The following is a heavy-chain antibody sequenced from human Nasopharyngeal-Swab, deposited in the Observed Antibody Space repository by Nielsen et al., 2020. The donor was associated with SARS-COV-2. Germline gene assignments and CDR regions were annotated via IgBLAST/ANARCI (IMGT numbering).Heavy chain of an antibody. CDR1: GFTFSTFA. V-gene: IGHV3-23*01. CDR3: ARDEAGTANSGFDY. D-gene: IGHD1-1*01. Sequence: GESLKISCAASGFTFSTFAMSWVRQAPGKGLEWVSAISGSGDSTYYADSVKGRFTISRDNSKNTLYLQMHSLRAEVTAIYYCARDEAGTANSGFDYWGQGTLVTVSS. J-gene: IGHJ4*02. CDR2: ISGSGDST.